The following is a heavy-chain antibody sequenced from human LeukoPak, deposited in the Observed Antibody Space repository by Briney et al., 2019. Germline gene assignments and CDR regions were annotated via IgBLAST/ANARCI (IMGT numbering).Heavy chain of an antibody. CDR2: IWYDGSNE. J-gene: IGHJ4*02. Sequence: GGSLRLSCAASGFTFTNYGIHWVRQAPGKGLEWVAVIWYDGSNEYYAGSVKGRFTISRDNSKNTLYLQMNSLRVEDTAVYYCARDRERAADLGYWGQGTLVTVSS. V-gene: IGHV3-33*01. D-gene: IGHD6-13*01. CDR3: ARDRERAADLGY. CDR1: GFTFTNYG.